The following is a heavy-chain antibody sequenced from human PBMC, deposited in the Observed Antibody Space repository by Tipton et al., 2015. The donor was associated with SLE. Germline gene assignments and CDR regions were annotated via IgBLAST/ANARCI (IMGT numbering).Heavy chain of an antibody. J-gene: IGHJ5*02. CDR1: GVPISGSSYY. V-gene: IGHV4-39*01. CDR2: ITNSGNT. D-gene: IGHD2-8*01. Sequence: TLSLTCTVSGVPISGSSYYWDWIRQPPGKGPEWIGRITNSGNTYYTPSFQSRVTMSVDTSKNHFSLKLSSVTAADTAVYYCARHDTNYGRNWFDPWGQGTLVTVSS. CDR3: ARHDTNYGRNWFDP.